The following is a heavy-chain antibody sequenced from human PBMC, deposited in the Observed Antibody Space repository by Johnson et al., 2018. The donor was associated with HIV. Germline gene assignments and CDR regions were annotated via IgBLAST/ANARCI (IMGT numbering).Heavy chain of an antibody. CDR1: GFTFSSYA. CDR2: ISYDGTSK. V-gene: IGHV3-30*14. Sequence: QVQLVESGGGVVQPGRSLRLSCAASGFTFSSYAMHWVRQAPGKGLEWVAVISYDGTSKYQADSVKGRFTISRDNSKNTLYLQMESLRADDTALYYCARDKDYGGNHDAFDIWGQGTMVTVSS. J-gene: IGHJ3*02. CDR3: ARDKDYGGNHDAFDI. D-gene: IGHD4-23*01.